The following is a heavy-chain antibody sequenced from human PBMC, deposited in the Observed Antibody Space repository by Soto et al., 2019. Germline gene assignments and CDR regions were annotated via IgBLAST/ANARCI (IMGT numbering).Heavy chain of an antibody. Sequence: GASVKVSCKASGYTFTSYDINWVRQATGQGLEWMGWMNPNSGNTGYAQKFQGRVTMTRNTSITTAYMELSSLRSDDTAVYYCARSGYSYGFVYMDVWAKGTTVTVSS. V-gene: IGHV1-8*01. J-gene: IGHJ6*03. CDR3: ARSGYSYGFVYMDV. CDR1: GYTFTSYD. D-gene: IGHD5-18*01. CDR2: MNPNSGNT.